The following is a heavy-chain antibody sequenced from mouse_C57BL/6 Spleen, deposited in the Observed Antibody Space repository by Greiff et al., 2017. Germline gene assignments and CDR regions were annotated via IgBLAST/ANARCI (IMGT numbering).Heavy chain of an antibody. V-gene: IGHV1-15*01. Sequence: VQLQQSGAELVRPGASVTLSCKASGYTFTDYEMHWVKQTPVHGLEWIGAIDPETGGTAYNQKFKGKAILTADKSSSTAYMERRSLTSEDSAVYYCTRENYAMDYWGQGTSVTVSS. J-gene: IGHJ4*01. CDR2: IDPETGGT. CDR3: TRENYAMDY. CDR1: GYTFTDYE.